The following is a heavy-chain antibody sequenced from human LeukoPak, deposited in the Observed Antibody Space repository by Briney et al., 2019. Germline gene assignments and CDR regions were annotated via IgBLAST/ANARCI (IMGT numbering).Heavy chain of an antibody. CDR2: INHSGST. CDR1: GGSFSGYY. J-gene: IGHJ4*02. D-gene: IGHD2-2*02. CDR3: ARGSEDIVVVPAAIHEYFDY. Sequence: PSETLSLTCAVYGGSFSGYYWSWIRQPPGKGLEWIGEINHSGSTNYNPSLKSRVTISVDTSKNQFSLKLSSVTAADTAVYYCARGSEDIVVVPAAIHEYFDYWGQGTLVTVSS. V-gene: IGHV4-34*01.